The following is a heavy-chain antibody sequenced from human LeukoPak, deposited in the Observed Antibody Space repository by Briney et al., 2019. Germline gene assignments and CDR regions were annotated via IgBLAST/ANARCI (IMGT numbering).Heavy chain of an antibody. D-gene: IGHD4-23*01. CDR1: GLTFSTHR. Sequence: GGSLRLSCAVSGLTFSTHRMVWVRQAPGKGLECVSYFSSSISTIYYADSVKGRFPISRDNAENSVYLQMNRLRAADTAVYYCLRVETYAYYDSWGQGTLVTVSS. CDR2: FSSSISTI. CDR3: LRVETYAYYDS. J-gene: IGHJ4*02. V-gene: IGHV3-48*01.